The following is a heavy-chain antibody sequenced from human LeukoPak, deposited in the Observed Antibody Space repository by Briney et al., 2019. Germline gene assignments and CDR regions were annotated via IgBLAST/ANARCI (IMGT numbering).Heavy chain of an antibody. J-gene: IGHJ3*02. CDR2: ISSSSSYI. V-gene: IGHV3-21*01. CDR3: ARAEKGRWATVVTIDGAFDI. D-gene: IGHD4-23*01. CDR1: GFTFSSYS. Sequence: GGSLRLSCAASGFTFSSYSMNWVRQAPGKGLEWVSSISSSSSYIYYADSVKGRFTISRDNAKNSLYLQMNGLRAEDTAVYYCARAEKGRWATVVTIDGAFDIWGQGTMVTVSS.